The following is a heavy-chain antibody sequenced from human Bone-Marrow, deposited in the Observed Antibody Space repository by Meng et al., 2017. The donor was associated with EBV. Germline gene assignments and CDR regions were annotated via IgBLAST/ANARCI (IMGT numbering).Heavy chain of an antibody. Sequence: QGQRVQSGAEVKKPGASVKVSCKASGYTFTNYAIHWVRQAPGQRLEWMGWINAGNGNTKYAQKFQGRVTITTDTSASTAYMELSSLRSEDTAVYYCARKHDYGDHFDYWGQGTLVTVSS. J-gene: IGHJ4*02. D-gene: IGHD4-17*01. CDR1: GYTFTNYA. CDR2: INAGNGNT. CDR3: ARKHDYGDHFDY. V-gene: IGHV1-3*01.